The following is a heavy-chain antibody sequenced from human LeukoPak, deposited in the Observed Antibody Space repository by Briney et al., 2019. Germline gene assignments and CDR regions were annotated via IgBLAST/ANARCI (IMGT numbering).Heavy chain of an antibody. J-gene: IGHJ5*02. D-gene: IGHD6-6*01. CDR1: GGSFSGYY. V-gene: IGHV4-31*11. Sequence: PSETLSPTCAVYGGSFSGYYWSWIRQHPGKGLEWIGYIYYSGSTYYNPSLKSRVTISVDTSKNQFSLKLSSVTAADTAVYYCAREIENSSLNWFDPWGQGTLVTVSS. CDR2: IYYSGST. CDR3: AREIENSSLNWFDP.